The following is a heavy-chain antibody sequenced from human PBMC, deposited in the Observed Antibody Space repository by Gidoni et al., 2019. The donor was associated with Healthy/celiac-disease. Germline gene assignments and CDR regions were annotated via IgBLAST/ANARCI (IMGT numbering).Heavy chain of an antibody. CDR2: IIPIVGTA. D-gene: IGHD3-10*01. J-gene: IGHJ3*02. Sequence: QVQLVQSGAEVKKPGSSVKVSCKASGGTFSSYAISWVRQAPGQGLEWMGGIIPIVGTANYAKKFQGRVTITADESTSTAYRELSSLRSEDTAVYYCARDLYYYGSGTQEDAFDIWGQGTMVTVSS. V-gene: IGHV1-69*01. CDR3: ARDLYYYGSGTQEDAFDI. CDR1: GGTFSSYA.